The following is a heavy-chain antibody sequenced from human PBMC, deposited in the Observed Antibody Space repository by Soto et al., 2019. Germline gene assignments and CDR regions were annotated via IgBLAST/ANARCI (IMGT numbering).Heavy chain of an antibody. CDR2: MNPNSDNT. CDR3: ARANYIFNVTDSRES. CDR1: GYTFTSYD. Sequence: QVQLVQSGAEVRKPGASVKVSCKASGYTFTSYDINWLRQTTGEGLVWMGWMNPNSDNTIYAPKFQGRVTTTRNTSTNTASMELRSLTSDDTAVYYWARANYIFNVTDSRESWGQGTLVTVSS. D-gene: IGHD3-10*01. V-gene: IGHV1-8*01. J-gene: IGHJ5*02.